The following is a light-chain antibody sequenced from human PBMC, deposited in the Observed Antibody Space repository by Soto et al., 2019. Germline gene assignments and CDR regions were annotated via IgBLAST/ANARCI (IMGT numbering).Light chain of an antibody. CDR2: DAS. CDR3: QQYAGSPPWT. J-gene: IGKJ1*01. Sequence: EFVLTQSPGTLSLSPGERATLSCRAIQTVRNNYLAWYQQKPGQAPRLLIYDASSRATGIPDRFSGGGSGTDFTLTISRLEPEDFAAYYCQQYAGSPPWTFGQGTKVDI. CDR1: QTVRNNY. V-gene: IGKV3-20*01.